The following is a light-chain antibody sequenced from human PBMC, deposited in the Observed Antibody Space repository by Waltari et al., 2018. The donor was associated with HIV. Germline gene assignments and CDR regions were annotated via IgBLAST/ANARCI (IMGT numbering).Light chain of an antibody. Sequence: LFMTQSPATVSVSPGDSATLSCSASQSLSSNLAWYQQKPGQAPRLLIYGASTRAIGVPARFSGSGSGTEFTLTISSLQSEDFGVYYCQQYNNGPQTWPPGTFGQGTKVEIK. J-gene: IGKJ1*01. CDR1: QSLSSN. CDR3: QQYNNGPQTWPPGT. V-gene: IGKV3-15*01. CDR2: GAS.